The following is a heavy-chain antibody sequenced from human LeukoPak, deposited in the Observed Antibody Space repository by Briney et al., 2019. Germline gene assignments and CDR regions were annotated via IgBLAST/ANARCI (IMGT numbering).Heavy chain of an antibody. CDR3: AKDRTWGAGTGFDY. CDR1: GFTFRSYA. J-gene: IGHJ4*02. Sequence: QPGGSLRLSCAASGFTFRSYAMSGVRQAPGKGLEWVSAISGSGGSTYYADSVKGRFTISRDNSKNTLYLQMNSLRAEDTAVYYCAKDRTWGAGTGFDYWGQGTLVTVSS. D-gene: IGHD6-13*01. CDR2: ISGSGGST. V-gene: IGHV3-23*01.